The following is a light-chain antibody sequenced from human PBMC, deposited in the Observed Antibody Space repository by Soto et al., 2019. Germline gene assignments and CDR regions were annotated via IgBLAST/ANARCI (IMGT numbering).Light chain of an antibody. CDR3: QQCGTSPLT. CDR2: GAS. V-gene: IGKV3-20*01. Sequence: EIVLTQSPGTLSLSPGERATLSCRASQSLDSNYLAWYQQKPGQAPRLLIYGASSRATGIPDRFSGSGSGTDFTLTISRLEAEDFAVYYCQQCGTSPLTFGQGTKVEIK. CDR1: QSLDSNY. J-gene: IGKJ1*01.